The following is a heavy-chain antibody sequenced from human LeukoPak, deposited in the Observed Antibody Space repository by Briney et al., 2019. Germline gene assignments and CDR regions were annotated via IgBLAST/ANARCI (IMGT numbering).Heavy chain of an antibody. D-gene: IGHD3-10*01. J-gene: IGHJ3*02. CDR2: IYYSGSP. Sequence: KASETLSLTCTVSGASVSDYYWSWIRQPPGKGLEWTGQIYYSGSPNYNPSLQNRVTISVDTSRNQVSLRLNSVTAADTAVYYCARHGGTVRGFYDAFDIWGQGTMVTVSS. CDR1: GASVSDYY. CDR3: ARHGGTVRGFYDAFDI. V-gene: IGHV4-59*08.